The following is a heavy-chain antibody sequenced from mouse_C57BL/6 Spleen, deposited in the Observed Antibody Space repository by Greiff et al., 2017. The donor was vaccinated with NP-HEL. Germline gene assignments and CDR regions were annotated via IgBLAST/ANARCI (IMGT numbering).Heavy chain of an antibody. CDR2: YYPGSGSI. J-gene: IGHJ1*03. CDR3: ERHEEGYYGSSPGGYWCFDV. Sequence: QVQLQQSGAELVKPGASVKLSCKASGYTFTEYTIHWVKQRSGQGLEWIGWYYPGSGSIKYNEKFKDKATLTADKSSSTVYMELSRLASEDSAVYFCERHEEGYYGSSPGGYWCFDVWGTGTTVTVSS. V-gene: IGHV1-62-2*01. D-gene: IGHD1-1*01. CDR1: GYTFTEYT.